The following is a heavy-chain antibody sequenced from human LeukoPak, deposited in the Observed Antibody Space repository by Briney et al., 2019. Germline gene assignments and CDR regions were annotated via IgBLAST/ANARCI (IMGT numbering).Heavy chain of an antibody. Sequence: SVKVSCKASGGTFSSYAISWVRQAPGQGLEWMGGIIPILGIANYAQKFQGRVTITADESTSTAYMELSSLRSEDTAVYYCARGVGWVKSYYYGMDVWGQGTTVTVSS. CDR3: ARGVGWVKSYYYGMDV. D-gene: IGHD3-16*01. J-gene: IGHJ6*02. CDR1: GGTFSSYA. CDR2: IIPILGIA. V-gene: IGHV1-69*10.